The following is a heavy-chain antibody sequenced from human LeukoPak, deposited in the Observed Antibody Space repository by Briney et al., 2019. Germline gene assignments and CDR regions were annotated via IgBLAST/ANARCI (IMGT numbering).Heavy chain of an antibody. J-gene: IGHJ4*02. Sequence: PGGYLRLSCAASGFTFSSYWMSWVRQAPGKGLEWVANIKQDGSEKYYVDSVKGRFTISRDNAKNSLYLQMNSLRAEDTAVYYCARERVDTAMVDRYYFDYWGQGTLVTVSS. D-gene: IGHD5-18*01. V-gene: IGHV3-7*01. CDR3: ARERVDTAMVDRYYFDY. CDR1: GFTFSSYW. CDR2: IKQDGSEK.